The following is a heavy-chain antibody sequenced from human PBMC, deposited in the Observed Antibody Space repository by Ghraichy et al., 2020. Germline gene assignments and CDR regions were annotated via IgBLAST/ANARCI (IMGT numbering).Heavy chain of an antibody. V-gene: IGHV3-23*03. CDR3: TTPGRGYCSSTNCYDGFDF. CDR2: INTDDSDT. Sequence: GGSLRLSCAVSEFTIAGYAMAWVRQAAGKGLEWVSLINTDDSDTFYADSVRGRFTISRDKSENTLYLQMHSLRAEDTALYYCTTPGRGYCSSTNCYDGFDFWGQETMFTVSS. J-gene: IGHJ3*01. D-gene: IGHD2-2*01. CDR1: EFTIAGYA.